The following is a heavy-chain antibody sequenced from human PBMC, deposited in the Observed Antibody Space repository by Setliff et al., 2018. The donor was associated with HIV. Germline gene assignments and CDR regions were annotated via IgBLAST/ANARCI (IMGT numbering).Heavy chain of an antibody. Sequence: LSLTCAVYGGSLNDYSWNWIRQSPGKGLEWIGEVNLPKTLNYNPSLESRITISVDTSKKQFSLDLSSVTAADTAVYFCARAIVKTGYHTKSRVFDYWGQGTLVTVSS. V-gene: IGHV4-34*01. J-gene: IGHJ4*02. CDR3: ARAIVKTGYHTKSRVFDY. D-gene: IGHD3-9*01. CDR2: VNLPKTL. CDR1: GGSLNDYS.